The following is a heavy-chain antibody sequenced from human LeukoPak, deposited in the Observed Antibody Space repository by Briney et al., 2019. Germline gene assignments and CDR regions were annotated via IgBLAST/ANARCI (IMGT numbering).Heavy chain of an antibody. CDR3: ARVVFSYDSSGYYYVSPYWYFDL. Sequence: SETLSLTCTVSGGSISSGGYYWSWIRQHPGKGLEWIGYIYYSGSTYYNPSLKSRATISVDTSKNQFSLKLSSVTAADTAVYYCARVVFSYDSSGYYYVSPYWYFDLWGRGTLVTVSS. J-gene: IGHJ2*01. CDR2: IYYSGST. D-gene: IGHD3-22*01. CDR1: GGSISSGGYY. V-gene: IGHV4-31*03.